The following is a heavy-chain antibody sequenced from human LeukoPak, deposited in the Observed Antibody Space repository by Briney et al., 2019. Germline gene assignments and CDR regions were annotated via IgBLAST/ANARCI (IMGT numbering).Heavy chain of an antibody. CDR1: GFTFSSYW. CDR3: AKDSTIFGVVFYFDS. D-gene: IGHD3-3*01. Sequence: GGSLRLSCAASGFTFSSYWMPWVRQAPGKGLVWVSRINTDGRSTSYADSVKGRFTISRDNAKNTLYLQMNNLRTEDTAMYYCAKDSTIFGVVFYFDSWGQGTPVTVSS. CDR2: INTDGRST. J-gene: IGHJ4*02. V-gene: IGHV3-74*01.